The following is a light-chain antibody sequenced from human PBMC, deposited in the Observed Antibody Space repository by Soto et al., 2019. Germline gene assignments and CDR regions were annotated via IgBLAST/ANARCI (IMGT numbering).Light chain of an antibody. CDR2: DAS. CDR3: QQYGSTPLT. Sequence: EIVLTQSPGTLSLSPGERATLSCRASQSVGSNSLAWYQQRPGQAPRFLIYDASGRATGIPDRFSGSGSGTDFTLTISRLEPEDFAVYYCQQYGSTPLTFGGGTKVEIK. CDR1: QSVGSNS. J-gene: IGKJ4*01. V-gene: IGKV3-20*01.